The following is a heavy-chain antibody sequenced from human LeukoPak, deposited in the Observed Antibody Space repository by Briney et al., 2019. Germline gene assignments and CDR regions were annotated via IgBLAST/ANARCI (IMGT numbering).Heavy chain of an antibody. CDR3: ARDVSGSHLLYYFDY. J-gene: IGHJ4*02. CDR1: GYTFTGKY. Sequence: ASVTVSCKASGYTFTGKYMHWVRQAPGQGLEWMGWINPNSGGTNYAQKFQGRVTMTRDTSISTAYMELSRLRSDDTAVYYCARDVSGSHLLYYFDYWGQGTLVTVSS. CDR2: INPNSGGT. D-gene: IGHD1-26*01. V-gene: IGHV1-2*02.